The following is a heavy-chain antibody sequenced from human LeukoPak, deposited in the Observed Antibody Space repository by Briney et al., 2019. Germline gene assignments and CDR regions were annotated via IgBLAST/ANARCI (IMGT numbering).Heavy chain of an antibody. Sequence: PSETLSLTCAVYGGSFSGYYWSWIRQPPGKGLEWIGEINHSGSTYYNPSLKSRVTISVDTSKNQFSLKLSSVTAADTAVYYCARESTVVEDYWGQGTLVTVSS. CDR1: GGSFSGYY. V-gene: IGHV4-34*09. J-gene: IGHJ4*02. CDR3: ARESTVVEDY. CDR2: INHSGST. D-gene: IGHD4-23*01.